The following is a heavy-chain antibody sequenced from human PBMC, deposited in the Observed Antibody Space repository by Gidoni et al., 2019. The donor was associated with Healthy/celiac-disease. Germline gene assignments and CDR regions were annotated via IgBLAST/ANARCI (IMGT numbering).Heavy chain of an antibody. CDR2: ISSSSSYT. Sequence: QVQLVESGGGLVKPGGSLRLSCAASGFPFSYYYMSWIRQAPGKGLAWVSYISSSSSYTNYADSVKGRFTISRDNAKNSLYLQMNSLRAEDTAVYYCARDLPRGIAAAGEPLREFDYWGQGTLVTVSS. CDR1: GFPFSYYY. J-gene: IGHJ4*02. D-gene: IGHD6-13*01. CDR3: ARDLPRGIAAAGEPLREFDY. V-gene: IGHV3-11*05.